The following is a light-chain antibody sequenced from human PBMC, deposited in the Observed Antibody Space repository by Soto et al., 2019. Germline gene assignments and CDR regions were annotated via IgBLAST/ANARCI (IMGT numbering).Light chain of an antibody. CDR2: EVT. J-gene: IGLJ2*01. Sequence: QSVLTQPASVSGSPGQSITSSCAGTRDDIGAYDYVSWYQQHPGNAPKLLVYEVTNRPSGVSDRFSGSKSGNTASLTISGLQAEDEADYYCNSYTNSSAAVFGGGTKVTVL. CDR1: RDDIGAYDY. V-gene: IGLV2-14*01. CDR3: NSYTNSSAAV.